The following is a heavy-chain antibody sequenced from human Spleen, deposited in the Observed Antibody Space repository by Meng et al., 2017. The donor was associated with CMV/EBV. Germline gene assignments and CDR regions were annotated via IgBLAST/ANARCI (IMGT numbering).Heavy chain of an antibody. Sequence: ASVKVSCKASGGTFSSYTISWVRQAPGQGLEWMGWMNPNSGNTGYAQKFQGRVTITRNTSISTAYMELSSLRSEDTAVYYCARYSGMDVWGQGTTVTVSS. CDR1: GGTFSSYT. CDR3: ARYSGMDV. J-gene: IGHJ6*02. V-gene: IGHV1-8*03. CDR2: MNPNSGNT. D-gene: IGHD1-26*01.